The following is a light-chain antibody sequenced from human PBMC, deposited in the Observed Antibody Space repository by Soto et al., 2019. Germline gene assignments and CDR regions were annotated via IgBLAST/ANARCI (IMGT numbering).Light chain of an antibody. CDR3: QHYNSLPIT. Sequence: DMQMTQSPSSVSASLGDRVTIXXQASQDIRYYLNWYQQKTGQAPKVXIYDASQLETGVPSRFSGSGSGTDFTFTINSLQPEDIGTYYCQHYNSLPITFGQGTRLEIK. CDR2: DAS. CDR1: QDIRYY. J-gene: IGKJ5*01. V-gene: IGKV1-33*01.